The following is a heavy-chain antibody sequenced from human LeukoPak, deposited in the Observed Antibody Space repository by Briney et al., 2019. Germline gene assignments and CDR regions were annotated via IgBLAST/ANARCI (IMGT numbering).Heavy chain of an antibody. J-gene: IGHJ4*02. Sequence: SETLSLTCTVSGGSISSYYWSWIRQPPGKGLEWIGYIYYSGSTNYNPSLKGRVTISVDVSKNQFSLKLRSVTAADTAVYYCARPSSAYCSGGSCYSWVYWGQGTLVTVSS. CDR1: GGSISSYY. CDR2: IYYSGST. D-gene: IGHD2-15*01. V-gene: IGHV4-59*01. CDR3: ARPSSAYCSGGSCYSWVY.